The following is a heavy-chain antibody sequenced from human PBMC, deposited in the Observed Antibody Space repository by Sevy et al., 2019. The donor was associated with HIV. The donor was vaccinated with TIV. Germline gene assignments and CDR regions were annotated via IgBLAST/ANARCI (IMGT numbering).Heavy chain of an antibody. CDR1: GDSISSNNVA. V-gene: IGHV6-1*01. D-gene: IGHD3-10*01. Sequence: SQTISLTCAISGDSISSNNVAWNWIRQSPLRGLEWLGRTYYRSKWYNEYAEFMRSRESVNGDKSKNHFSLHLNSVTPEDTAVYYCARARGWGFDTWGQGILVTVSS. CDR3: ARARGWGFDT. CDR2: TYYRSKWYN. J-gene: IGHJ5*02.